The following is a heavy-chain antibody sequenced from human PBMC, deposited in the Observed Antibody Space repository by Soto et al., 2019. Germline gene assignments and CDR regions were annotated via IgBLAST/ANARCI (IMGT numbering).Heavy chain of an antibody. CDR1: RYSFTSHW. CDR3: ARVDSYGYTIDY. CDR2: IYPGDSDT. J-gene: IGHJ4*02. V-gene: IGHV5-51*01. D-gene: IGHD2-2*02. Sequence: GESLKISFKGSRYSFTSHWIAWVRQMPGRGLEWMGIIYPGDSDTRYSPSFEGQVTMSGDKSINTAYVQGSSRKASDTAMYYCARVDSYGYTIDYWGQGSLVTVSS.